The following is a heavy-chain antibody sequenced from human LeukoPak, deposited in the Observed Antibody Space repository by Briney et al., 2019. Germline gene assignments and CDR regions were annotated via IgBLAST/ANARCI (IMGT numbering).Heavy chain of an antibody. J-gene: IGHJ5*02. CDR2: VYYTGST. V-gene: IGHV4-59*12. CDR3: ARKKWLRDYNWFDP. D-gene: IGHD5-12*01. Sequence: PSETLSLTCTVSGGSINNYYWSWIRQPPGKGLEWIGYVYYTGSTNYNPSLKSRVTISVDTSKNQFSLKLSSVTAADTAVYYCARKKWLRDYNWFDPWGQGTLVTVSS. CDR1: GGSINNYY.